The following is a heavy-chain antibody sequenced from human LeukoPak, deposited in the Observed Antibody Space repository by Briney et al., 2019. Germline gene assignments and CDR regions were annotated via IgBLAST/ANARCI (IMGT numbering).Heavy chain of an antibody. V-gene: IGHV3-30-3*01. CDR3: ARVGYSYGSYYFDY. J-gene: IGHJ4*02. Sequence: GRSLRLSCAASGFTFSSYAMHWVRQAPGKGLEWVAVISYDGSNKYYADSVKGRFTISRDNSTNTLYLQMNSLRAEDTAVYYCARVGYSYGSYYFDYWGQGTLVTVSS. CDR1: GFTFSSYA. D-gene: IGHD5-18*01. CDR2: ISYDGSNK.